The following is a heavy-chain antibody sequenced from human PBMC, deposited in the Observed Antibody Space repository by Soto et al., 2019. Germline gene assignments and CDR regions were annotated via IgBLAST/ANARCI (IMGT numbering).Heavy chain of an antibody. CDR3: AKDQGSLYSSSRPGYYYGMDV. Sequence: PGGSLRLSCAASGFTFSSYGMHWVRQAPGKGLEWVAVISYDGSNKYYADSVKGRFTISRDNSKNTLYLQMNSLRAEDTAVYYCAKDQGSLYSSSRPGYYYGMDVWGQGTTVTVSS. CDR2: ISYDGSNK. CDR1: GFTFSSYG. D-gene: IGHD6-6*01. V-gene: IGHV3-30*18. J-gene: IGHJ6*02.